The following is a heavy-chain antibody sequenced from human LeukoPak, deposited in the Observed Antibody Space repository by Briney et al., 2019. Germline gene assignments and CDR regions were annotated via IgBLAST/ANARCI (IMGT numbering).Heavy chain of an antibody. CDR1: GYTFTGYY. J-gene: IGHJ5*02. CDR2: ISAYNGNT. V-gene: IGHV1-18*04. CDR3: ARYPEESSSWYGWFDP. D-gene: IGHD6-13*01. Sequence: ASVKVSCKASGYTFTGYYINWVRQAPGQGLEWTGWISAYNGNTNYAQKLQGRVTMTTDTSTSTAYMELRSLRSDDTAVYYCARYPEESSSWYGWFDPWGQGTLVTVSS.